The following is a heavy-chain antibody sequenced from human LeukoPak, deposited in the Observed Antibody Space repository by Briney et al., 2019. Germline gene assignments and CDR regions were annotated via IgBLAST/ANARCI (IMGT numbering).Heavy chain of an antibody. V-gene: IGHV3-7*01. D-gene: IGHD2-21*02. CDR2: IKKDGSEK. Sequence: GGSLRLSCAAYGFRFSSYWMSWVRQAPGKGLEWVANIKKDGSEKDYVDSVKGRFTISRDNAKNSLYLQMNSLRAEDTAVYYCARWVTAIYYYGMDAWGKGTTVTVSS. CDR1: GFRFSSYW. CDR3: ARWVTAIYYYGMDA. J-gene: IGHJ6*04.